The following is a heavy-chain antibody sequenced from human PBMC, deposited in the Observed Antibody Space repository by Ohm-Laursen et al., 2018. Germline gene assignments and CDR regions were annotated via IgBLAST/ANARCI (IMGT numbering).Heavy chain of an antibody. CDR3: ASSVVPAAPYYYYYGMDV. Sequence: SVKVSCKASGGTFSSYAISWVRQAPGQGLEWMGGIIPIFGTANYAQKFQGRVTITADESTSTAYMELSSLRSEDTAVYYCASSVVPAAPYYYYYGMDVWGQGTTVTVSS. CDR1: GGTFSSYA. V-gene: IGHV1-69*13. J-gene: IGHJ6*02. D-gene: IGHD2-2*01. CDR2: IIPIFGTA.